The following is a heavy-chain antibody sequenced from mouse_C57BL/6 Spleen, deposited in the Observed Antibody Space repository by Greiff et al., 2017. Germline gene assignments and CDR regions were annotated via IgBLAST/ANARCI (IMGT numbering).Heavy chain of an antibody. Sequence: QVQLQQPGTELVKPGASVKLSCKASGYTFTSYWMHWVKQRPGQGLEWIGNINPSNGGTNYNEKFKSKATLTVDKSSSTAYMQLSSLTSEDSAVYYCATIYYGYDAPGYAMDYWGQGTSVTVSS. V-gene: IGHV1-53*01. D-gene: IGHD2-2*01. CDR1: GYTFTSYW. CDR2: INPSNGGT. J-gene: IGHJ4*01. CDR3: ATIYYGYDAPGYAMDY.